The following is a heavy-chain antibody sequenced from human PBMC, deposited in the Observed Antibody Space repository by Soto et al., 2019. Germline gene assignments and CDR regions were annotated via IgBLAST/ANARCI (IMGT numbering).Heavy chain of an antibody. CDR1: RYTFTSYA. D-gene: IGHD3-3*01. CDR2: INADNGNT. CDR3: ARDADYDFWSGNYRATYGMDV. V-gene: IGHV1-3*01. Sequence: ASVKVSCKASRYTFTSYAMHWVRQAPAERLEWMGWINADNGNTKYSQKFQGRVTITRDTSASTDYMELSSLRSEDTAVYYCARDADYDFWSGNYRATYGMDVWGQGTMVTVSS. J-gene: IGHJ6*02.